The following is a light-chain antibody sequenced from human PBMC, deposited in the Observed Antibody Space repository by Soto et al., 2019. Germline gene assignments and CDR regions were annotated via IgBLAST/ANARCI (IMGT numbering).Light chain of an antibody. V-gene: IGKV3-15*01. Sequence: EIVMTQSPATLSVSPGERATLSCKSSQSVSTNLAWYQQKPGQPPRVLIYGASTRATGIPARFSGSGSGTEFTLIISSLQSEDFAVYYCQQYDIWPPTFGQGTKVDIK. CDR2: GAS. CDR1: QSVSTN. J-gene: IGKJ1*01. CDR3: QQYDIWPPT.